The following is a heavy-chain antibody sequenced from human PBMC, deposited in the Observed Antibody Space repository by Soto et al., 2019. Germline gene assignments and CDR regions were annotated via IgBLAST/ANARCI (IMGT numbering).Heavy chain of an antibody. CDR1: GGSISSSSYF. CDR3: ARLGFYYQSLDP. Sequence: SETLSLTCTVSGGSISSSSYFWGWIRQPPGKGLEWIGSIYYSGSTYYNPSLKSRVTVSVDTSKNQFSLRLSSVTAADTAVYFCARLGFYYQSLDPWGPGTLDTVSS. J-gene: IGHJ5*02. CDR2: IYYSGST. V-gene: IGHV4-39*01. D-gene: IGHD3-22*01.